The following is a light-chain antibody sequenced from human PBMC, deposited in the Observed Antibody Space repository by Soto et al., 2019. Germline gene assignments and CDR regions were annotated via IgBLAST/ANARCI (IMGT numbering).Light chain of an antibody. Sequence: DIQMTQSPSTLSTSVGDRVTITCRASQSIGSRLAWYQQKPGRAPKVLIFDASNLGSGVPSRFSGSGSGTEFTLTISSLQPGDFGNYYCQQYNSYSPWTFGQGTKVDIK. J-gene: IGKJ1*01. V-gene: IGKV1-5*01. CDR1: QSIGSR. CDR3: QQYNSYSPWT. CDR2: DAS.